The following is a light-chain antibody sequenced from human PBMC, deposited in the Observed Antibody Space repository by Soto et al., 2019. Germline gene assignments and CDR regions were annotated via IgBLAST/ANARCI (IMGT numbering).Light chain of an antibody. CDR2: EVS. J-gene: IGLJ1*01. V-gene: IGLV2-14*01. CDR1: NSDVGGYNY. Sequence: QSVLTQPASVSGSPGQSSTISCTGTNSDVGGYNYVSWYQQHPGKAPELMIYEVSHRPSGVSNRFSGSKSDNTASLTISGLQAEDEADYYCSSYTSISTLYVFGTGTKVP. CDR3: SSYTSISTLYV.